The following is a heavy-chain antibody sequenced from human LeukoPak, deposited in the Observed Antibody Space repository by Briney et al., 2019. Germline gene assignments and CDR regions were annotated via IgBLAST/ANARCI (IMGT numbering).Heavy chain of an antibody. J-gene: IGHJ5*02. CDR1: GLTFSSYG. CDR3: AKRIRVNWFDP. CDR2: ISGSGGST. V-gene: IGHV3-23*01. Sequence: PGGTLRLSCAASGLTFSSYGMSWVRQAPGKGLEWVSAISGSGGSTYYADSVKGRFTISRDNSKNTLYLQMNSLRAEDTAVYYCAKRIRVNWFDPWGQGTLVTVSS.